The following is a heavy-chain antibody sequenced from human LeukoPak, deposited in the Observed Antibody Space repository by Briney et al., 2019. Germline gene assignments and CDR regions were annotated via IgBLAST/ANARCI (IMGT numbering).Heavy chain of an antibody. V-gene: IGHV3-30*18. Sequence: HPGGPLRLSCAASGFTFSSYGMHWLRQAPGKGLEWVAVISYDGSNKYYADSVKGRFTISRDNSKNTLYLQMNSLRAEDTAVYYCAKDLRKITMVRGVIVYYYYGMDVWGQGTTVTVSS. CDR3: AKDLRKITMVRGVIVYYYYGMDV. D-gene: IGHD3-10*01. CDR2: ISYDGSNK. CDR1: GFTFSSYG. J-gene: IGHJ6*02.